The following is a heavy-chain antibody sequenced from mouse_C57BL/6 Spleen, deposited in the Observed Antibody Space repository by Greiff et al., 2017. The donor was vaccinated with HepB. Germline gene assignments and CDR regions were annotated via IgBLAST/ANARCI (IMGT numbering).Heavy chain of an antibody. V-gene: IGHV14-4*01. D-gene: IGHD2-2*01. CDR1: GFTFKDDY. J-gene: IGHJ1*03. CDR3: TTRDGYDDWYFDV. CDR2: IDPENGDT. Sequence: EVQLQESGAELVRPGASVKLSCTASGFTFKDDYMHWVKQRPEQGLEWIGWIDPENGDTEYASKFKGKATITADTSSNTAYLQLSSLTSEDAAVYYCTTRDGYDDWYFDVWGTGTTVTVSS.